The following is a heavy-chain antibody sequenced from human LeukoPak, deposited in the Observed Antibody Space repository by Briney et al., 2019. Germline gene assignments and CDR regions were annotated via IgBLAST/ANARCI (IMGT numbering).Heavy chain of an antibody. J-gene: IGHJ6*02. CDR3: ATTPSTSRVWDYGDYGSYYYGMDV. CDR2: IIPIFGTA. D-gene: IGHD4-17*01. CDR1: GGTFSSYA. V-gene: IGHV1-69*13. Sequence: ASVKVSCKASGGTFSSYAISWVRQAPGQGLEWMGGIIPIFGTANYAQKFQGRVTITADESTSTAYMELSSLRSEDTAVHYCATTPSTSRVWDYGDYGSYYYGMDVWGQGTTVTVSS.